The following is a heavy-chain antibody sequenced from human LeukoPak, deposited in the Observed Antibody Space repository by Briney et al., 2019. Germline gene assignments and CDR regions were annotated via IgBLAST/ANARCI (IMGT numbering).Heavy chain of an antibody. Sequence: PGGSLRLSCAASGFTFSDYSMIWVRQAPGKGLEWVSCISSTSSYIYYADSLKGRFTISRDNSKNTLYLQMNSLRAEDTAVFYCAKEPRHCGGDCFSLLDYWGQGTLVTVSS. J-gene: IGHJ4*02. CDR2: ISSTSSYI. D-gene: IGHD2-21*02. CDR3: AKEPRHCGGDCFSLLDY. CDR1: GFTFSDYS. V-gene: IGHV3-21*04.